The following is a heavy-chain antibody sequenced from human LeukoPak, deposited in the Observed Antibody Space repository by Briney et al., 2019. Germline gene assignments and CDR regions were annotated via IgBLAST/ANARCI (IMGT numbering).Heavy chain of an antibody. CDR2: ISGDGGST. J-gene: IGHJ6*02. V-gene: IGHV3-43*02. CDR1: GFTFEAHA. D-gene: IGHD5-18*01. Sequence: PRGSLRLSCPASGFTFEAHAMHWVRQGPGKGLEWVSLISGDGGSTYYADSVKGRFTISRDNSKNSLYWQMNSLRTEYTALYYCAKDLGYSYGSHYYCYGVDVWGQGTTVTVSS. CDR3: AKDLGYSYGSHYYCYGVDV.